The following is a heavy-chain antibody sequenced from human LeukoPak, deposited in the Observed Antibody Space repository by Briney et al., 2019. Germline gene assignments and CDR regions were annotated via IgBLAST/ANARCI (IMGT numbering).Heavy chain of an antibody. CDR3: ARVIAVAGTKYYGMDV. J-gene: IGHJ6*02. V-gene: IGHV1-2*02. CDR2: INPNSGGT. Sequence: ASVKVCFKASGYTFTGYYMHLGRQAPGQGLELMGWINPNSGGTNYAQKFQGRVPMTRDTSISTAYMELSRLRSDDTAVYYCARVIAVAGTKYYGMDVWGQGTTVTVSS. D-gene: IGHD6-19*01. CDR1: GYTFTGYY.